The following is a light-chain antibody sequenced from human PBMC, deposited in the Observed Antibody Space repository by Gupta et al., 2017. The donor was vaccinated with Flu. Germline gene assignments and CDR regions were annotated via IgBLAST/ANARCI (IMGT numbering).Light chain of an antibody. J-gene: IGKJ3*01. V-gene: IGKV1-5*03. Sequence: DIQMTQSPSTLSASVGDRVTITCRASQSISSWLAWYQQKPGKAPKLLIYKASSLESGVPSRFSGSGSGTEFTLTISSLQPDDFATYYCQQYNSYLLTFGHGTKVDIK. CDR1: QSISSW. CDR3: QQYNSYLLT. CDR2: KAS.